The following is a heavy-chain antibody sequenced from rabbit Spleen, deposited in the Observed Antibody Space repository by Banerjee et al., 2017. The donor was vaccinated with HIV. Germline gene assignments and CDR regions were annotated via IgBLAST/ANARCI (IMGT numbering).Heavy chain of an antibody. CDR2: IDPIFGST. V-gene: IGHV1S7*01. Sequence: QLKETGGGLVQPGGSLKLSCKASGFDFSTYGMSWVRQAPGKGLEWIGYIDPIFGSTYYASWVNGRFTISSHNAQNTLYLQLNSLTAADTATYFCARDLDGVIGWNCGWWGPGTLVTV. CDR1: GFDFSTYG. J-gene: IGHJ4*01. D-gene: IGHD4-1*01. CDR3: ARDLDGVIGWNCGW.